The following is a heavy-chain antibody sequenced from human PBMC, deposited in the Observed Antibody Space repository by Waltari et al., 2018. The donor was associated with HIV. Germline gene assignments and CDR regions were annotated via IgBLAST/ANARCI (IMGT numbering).Heavy chain of an antibody. CDR3: ARCKKVAVVAAGNYNWFDP. CDR1: GGSFTGYY. J-gene: IGHJ5*02. CDR2: ISHRGST. D-gene: IGHD2-15*01. V-gene: IGHV4-34*01. Sequence: QVQLQQWGAGLLKPSETLSLTCAVYGGSFTGYYWTWVRQPPGKGLEWIGEISHRGSTNCHPSLKRRVPISLDASRNQFSRKLTSGTAADTAVFYCARCKKVAVVAAGNYNWFDPWGQGTLVTVSS.